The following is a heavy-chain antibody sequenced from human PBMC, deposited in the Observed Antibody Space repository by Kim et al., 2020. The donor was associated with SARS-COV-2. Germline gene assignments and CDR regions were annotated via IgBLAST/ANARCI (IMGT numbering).Heavy chain of an antibody. J-gene: IGHJ4*02. Sequence: PIFGTANYAQKFQGRVTITADESTSTAYMELSSLRSEDTAVYYCARGPTVWGQGTLVTVSS. V-gene: IGHV1-69*01. CDR3: ARGPTV. CDR2: PIFGTA.